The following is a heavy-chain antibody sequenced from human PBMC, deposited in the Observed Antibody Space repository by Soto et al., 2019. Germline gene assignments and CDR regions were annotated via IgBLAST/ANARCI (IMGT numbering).Heavy chain of an antibody. CDR2: IIPIFGTA. V-gene: IGHV1-69*13. CDR3: ARDYWAYCGGDCHSPILY. Sequence: GASVKVSCKASGGTFSSYAISWVRQAPGQGLEWMGGIIPIFGTANYAQKFQGRVTITADESTSTAYMELSSLRSEDTAVYYCARDYWAYCGGDCHSPILYWGQGTLVTVSS. J-gene: IGHJ4*02. D-gene: IGHD2-21*02. CDR1: GGTFSSYA.